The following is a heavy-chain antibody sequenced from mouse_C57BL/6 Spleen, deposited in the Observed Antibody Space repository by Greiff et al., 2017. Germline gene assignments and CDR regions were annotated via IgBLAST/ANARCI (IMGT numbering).Heavy chain of an antibody. D-gene: IGHD2-12*01. Sequence: QVQLKQPGTELVKPGASVKLSCKASGYTFTSYWMHWVKQRPGQGLEWIGNINPSNGGTNYNEKFKGKATLTVDKSSSTAYMQLSSLTSEDSAVYYCARFVTYYYAMDYWGQGTSVTVSS. V-gene: IGHV1-53*01. CDR2: INPSNGGT. J-gene: IGHJ4*01. CDR3: ARFVTYYYAMDY. CDR1: GYTFTSYW.